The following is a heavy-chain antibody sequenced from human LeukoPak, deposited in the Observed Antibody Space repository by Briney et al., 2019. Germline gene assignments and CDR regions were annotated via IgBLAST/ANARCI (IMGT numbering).Heavy chain of an antibody. CDR3: ARDWRRDGYKMGGY. CDR1: GYTLTDNH. CDR2: ISAYNGNT. D-gene: IGHD5-24*01. J-gene: IGHJ4*02. Sequence: ASVKVSCKASGYTLTDNHLYWVRQAPGQGLEWMGWISAYNGNTNYAQKLQGRVTMTTDTSTSTAYMELRSLRSDDTAVYYCARDWRRDGYKMGGYWGQGTLVTVSS. V-gene: IGHV1-18*04.